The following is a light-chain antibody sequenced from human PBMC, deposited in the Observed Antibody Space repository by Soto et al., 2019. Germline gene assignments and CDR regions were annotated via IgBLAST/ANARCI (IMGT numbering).Light chain of an antibody. CDR3: QQRSNWPPEGT. Sequence: EIVXTXSPAXXXXXXGXXXTLSCRASQSVSSYLAWYQQKPGQAPRLLIYDASNRATGIPARFSGSGSGTDFTLTISSLEPEDFAVYYCQQRSNWPPEGTFGGGTKVEIK. CDR1: QSVSSY. V-gene: IGKV3-11*01. J-gene: IGKJ4*01. CDR2: DAS.